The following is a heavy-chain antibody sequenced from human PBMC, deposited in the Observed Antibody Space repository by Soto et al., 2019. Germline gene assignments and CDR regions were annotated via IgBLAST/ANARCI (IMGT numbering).Heavy chain of an antibody. CDR3: ASSRNYYTVCNY. CDR2: INHSGST. CDR1: GGSFSGYY. J-gene: IGHJ4*02. V-gene: IGHV4-34*01. Sequence: SETLSLTCAVYGGSFSGYYWSWIRQPPGKGLEWIGEINHSGSTNYNPSLKSRVTISVDTSKNQFSLKLSSVTAADTAVYYCASSRNYYTVCNYWGQGTLVTVSS. D-gene: IGHD3-3*01.